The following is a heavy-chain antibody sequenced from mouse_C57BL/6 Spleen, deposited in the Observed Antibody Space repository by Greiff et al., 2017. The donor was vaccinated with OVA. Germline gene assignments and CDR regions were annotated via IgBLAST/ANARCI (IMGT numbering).Heavy chain of an antibody. CDR1: GYTFTDYE. CDR3: TRSPYGYPFDY. D-gene: IGHD2-2*01. V-gene: IGHV1-15*01. CDR2: IDPETGGT. J-gene: IGHJ2*01. Sequence: VQLQQSGAELVRPGASVTLSCKASGYTFTDYEMHWVKQTPVHGLEWIGAIDPETGGTAYNQKFKGKAILTADKSSSTAYMELRSLTSEDSAVYYCTRSPYGYPFDYWGQGTTLTVSS.